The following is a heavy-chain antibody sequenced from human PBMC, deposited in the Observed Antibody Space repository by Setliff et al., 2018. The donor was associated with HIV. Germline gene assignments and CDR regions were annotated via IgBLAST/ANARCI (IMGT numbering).Heavy chain of an antibody. CDR2: IYYSGST. D-gene: IGHD4-17*01. J-gene: IGHJ4*02. V-gene: IGHV4-34*01. CDR3: ATEVFFRVTVNSGIDY. Sequence: ETLSLTCAAYGGSFNDYYWTWVRQPPGKGLEWIGNIYYSGSTYYNPSLKSRVTISVDTSENQFSLRLNSVTAADTAVYYCATEVFFRVTVNSGIDYWGQGTLVTVSS. CDR1: GGSFNDYY.